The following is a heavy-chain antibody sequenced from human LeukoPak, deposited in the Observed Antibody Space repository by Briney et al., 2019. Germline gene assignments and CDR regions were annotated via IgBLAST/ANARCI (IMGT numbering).Heavy chain of an antibody. CDR2: IIPILGIA. D-gene: IGHD3-3*01. CDR3: ARGTKSGYYTGYFDY. CDR1: GYTFTSYD. J-gene: IGHJ4*02. V-gene: IGHV1-69*04. Sequence: SVKVSCKASGYTFTSYDINWVRQATGQGLEWMGRIIPILGIANYAQKFQGRVTITADKSTSTAYMELSSLRSEDTAVYYCARGTKSGYYTGYFDYWGQGTLVTVSS.